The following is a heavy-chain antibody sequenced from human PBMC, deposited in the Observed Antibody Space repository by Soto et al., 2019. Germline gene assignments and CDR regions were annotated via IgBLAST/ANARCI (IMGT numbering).Heavy chain of an antibody. D-gene: IGHD2-15*01. J-gene: IGHJ4*02. CDR2: INHSGST. V-gene: IGHV4-34*01. CDR1: GGSFSGYY. Sequence: SETLSLTCAVYGGSFSGYYWSWIRQPPGKGLEWIGEINHSGSTNYNPSLKSRVTISVDTSKNQFSLKLSSVTAADTAVYYCARSGELYCSGGSCYGSDYWGQGTLVTVSS. CDR3: ARSGELYCSGGSCYGSDY.